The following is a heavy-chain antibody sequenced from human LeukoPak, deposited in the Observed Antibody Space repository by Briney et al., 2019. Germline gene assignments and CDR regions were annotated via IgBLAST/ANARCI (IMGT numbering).Heavy chain of an antibody. J-gene: IGHJ6*02. CDR3: AKDRWPAVLDV. D-gene: IGHD4-23*01. CDR1: GFTFSSYG. CDR2: ISFDGSNK. V-gene: IGHV3-30*18. Sequence: GGSLRLSCAASGFTFSSYGMHWVRQAPGMGLEWVAVISFDGSNKYYADSVKGRFTISRDNSKNTLYLQMNSLRAEDTAVYYCAKDRWPAVLDVWGQGTTVTVSS.